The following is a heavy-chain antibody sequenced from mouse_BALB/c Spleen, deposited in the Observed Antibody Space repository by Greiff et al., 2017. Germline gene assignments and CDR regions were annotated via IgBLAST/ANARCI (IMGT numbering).Heavy chain of an antibody. D-gene: IGHD2-14*01. CDR3: ARGYGSYRYPFAY. V-gene: IGHV3-6*02. J-gene: IGHJ3*01. Sequence: DVQLQESGPGLVKPSQSLSLTCSVTGYSITSGYYWNWIRQFPGNKLEWMGYISYDGSNNYNLSLKNRISITRDTSKNQFFLKLNSVTTEDTATYYCARGYGSYRYPFAYWGQGTLVTVSA. CDR1: GYSITSGYY. CDR2: ISYDGSN.